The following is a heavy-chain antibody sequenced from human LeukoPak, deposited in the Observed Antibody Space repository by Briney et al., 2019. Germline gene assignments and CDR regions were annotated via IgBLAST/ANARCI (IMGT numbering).Heavy chain of an antibody. CDR2: ISSSGSTI. J-gene: IGHJ4*02. V-gene: IGHV3-11*01. CDR1: GFTFSDYY. CDR3: ASSYSGSYFDY. Sequence: GGSLRLTCAASGFTFSDYYMSWIRQAPGKGLEWVSYISSSGSTIYYADSVKGRFTISRDNAKNSLYLQMNGLRAEDTAVYYCASSYSGSYFDYWGQGTLVTVSS. D-gene: IGHD1-26*01.